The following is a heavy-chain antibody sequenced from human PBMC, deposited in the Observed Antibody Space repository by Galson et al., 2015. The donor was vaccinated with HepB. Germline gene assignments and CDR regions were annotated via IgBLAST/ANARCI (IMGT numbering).Heavy chain of an antibody. J-gene: IGHJ4*02. V-gene: IGHV3-23*01. CDR3: ATIGSDPTPFDY. D-gene: IGHD2-15*01. CDR1: GFTFSSYA. Sequence: SLRLSCAASGFTFSSYAMSWVRQAPGKGLEWVSAISGSGGSTYYADSVKGRFTISRDNSKNTLYLQMNSLRAEDTAVYYCATIGSDPTPFDYWGQGTLVTVSS. CDR2: ISGSGGST.